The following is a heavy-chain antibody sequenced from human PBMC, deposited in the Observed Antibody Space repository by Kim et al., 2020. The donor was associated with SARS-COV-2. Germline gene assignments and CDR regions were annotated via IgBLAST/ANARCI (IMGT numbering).Heavy chain of an antibody. J-gene: IGHJ4*02. CDR2: ISYEGTNK. D-gene: IGHD3-10*01. CDR3: AKDGLNYYGSGRSDYFDY. CDR1: GFTFSTYG. V-gene: IGHV3-30*18. Sequence: GGSLRLSCAASGFTFSTYGMHWVRQAPGKGLEWVAVISYEGTNKYHADSVLGRFTISRDNSKNTLYLQMNSLRVEDTAVYYCAKDGLNYYGSGRSDYFDYWGQGTLVTVSS.